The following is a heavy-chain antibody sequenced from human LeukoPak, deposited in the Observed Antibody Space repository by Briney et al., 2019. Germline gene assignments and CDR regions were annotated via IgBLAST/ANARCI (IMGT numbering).Heavy chain of an antibody. CDR2: ISYDGSNK. J-gene: IGHJ3*02. Sequence: GGSLRLSCAASGFTFSSYGMHWVRQAPGKELEWVAVISYDGSNKYYADSVKGRFTISRDNAKNSLFLQMNSLRAEDTAVYYCARINSGRHLGDAFDIWGQGTTVTVSS. CDR3: ARINSGRHLGDAFDI. CDR1: GFTFSSYG. D-gene: IGHD1-26*01. V-gene: IGHV3-30*03.